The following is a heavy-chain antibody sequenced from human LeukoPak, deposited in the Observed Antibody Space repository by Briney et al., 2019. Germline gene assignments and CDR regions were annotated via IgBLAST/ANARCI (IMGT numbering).Heavy chain of an antibody. CDR3: ARVKGYSLRYFDY. V-gene: IGHV3-66*01. Sequence: GGSLRLSCAASGFTFSSYAMSWVRQAPGKGLEWVSVIYSGGSTYYADSVKGRFTISRDNSKNTLYLQMNSLRAEDTAVYYCARVKGYSLRYFDYWGQGTLVTVSS. CDR1: GFTFSSYA. J-gene: IGHJ4*02. D-gene: IGHD5-18*01. CDR2: IYSGGST.